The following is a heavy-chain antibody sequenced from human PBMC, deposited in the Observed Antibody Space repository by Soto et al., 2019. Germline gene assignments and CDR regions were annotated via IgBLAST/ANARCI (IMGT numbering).Heavy chain of an antibody. CDR1: GFNFKKFG. D-gene: IGHD6-19*01. V-gene: IGHV3-23*01. J-gene: IGHJ4*02. CDR3: AKADGQQWLIPHLDN. Sequence: GGSLRLSCVASGFNFKKFGMAWVRQAAGEGLEWVSGLSCCGGSASYADSVKGRFSIARDDSKNTVSLQLNSLRVEDTAQYYCAKADGQQWLIPHLDNWGQGTLVTVSS. CDR2: LSCCGGSA.